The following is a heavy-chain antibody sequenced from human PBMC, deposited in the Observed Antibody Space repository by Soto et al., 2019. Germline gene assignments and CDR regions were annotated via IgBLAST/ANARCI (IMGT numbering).Heavy chain of an antibody. D-gene: IGHD3-10*01. Sequence: QVQLVQSGAEVKKPGSSVKVSCKASGGTFSSYTISWVRQAPGQGLEWMGRIIPILGIANYAQKFQGRVTTTADKSTSTAYMELSSLRSEDTAVFYCGATMVRGEGKRWGQGTLVTVSS. CDR3: GATMVRGEGKR. V-gene: IGHV1-69*02. CDR1: GGTFSSYT. CDR2: IIPILGIA. J-gene: IGHJ4*02.